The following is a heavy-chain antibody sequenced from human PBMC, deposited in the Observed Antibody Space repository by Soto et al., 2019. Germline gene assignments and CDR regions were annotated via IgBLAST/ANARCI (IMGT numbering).Heavy chain of an antibody. CDR2: IYYSGST. D-gene: IGHD3-10*01. J-gene: IGHJ3*02. CDR3: ARTESRRGSGSHPWEGAAFDI. V-gene: IGHV4-59*01. Sequence: PSETLSLTCTGSGGSISNYYWSWIRQPPGKGLEWIGYIYYSGSTNYNPSLKSRVTISVDTSKNQFSLKLSSVTAADTAVYYCARTESRRGSGSHPWEGAAFDIWGQGPMATVSS. CDR1: GGSISNYY.